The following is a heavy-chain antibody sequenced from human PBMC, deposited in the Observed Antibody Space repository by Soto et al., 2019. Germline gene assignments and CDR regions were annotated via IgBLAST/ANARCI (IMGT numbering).Heavy chain of an antibody. CDR1: GFTFSSHS. J-gene: IGHJ4*02. CDR3: AREPGVSSGWYVDY. CDR2: ITSSSSYI. D-gene: IGHD6-19*01. Sequence: GGSLRLSCAASGFTFSSHSMNWVRQAPGKGLEWVSSITSSSSYINYADSVKGRFTISRDNAKTLLYLQMNSLRAEDTAVYYCAREPGVSSGWYVDYWGQGTLVTVSS. V-gene: IGHV3-21*01.